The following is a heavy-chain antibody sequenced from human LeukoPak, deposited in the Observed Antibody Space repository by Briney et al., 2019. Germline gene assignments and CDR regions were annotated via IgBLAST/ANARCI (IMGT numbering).Heavy chain of an antibody. CDR3: AKDSRVQLAAAFGLTSFDP. J-gene: IGHJ5*02. CDR2: ICGSGGST. V-gene: IGHV3-23*01. CDR1: GFTFNNYA. Sequence: PGGSLRLSCAASGFTFNNYAMSWVRQAPGKGLEWGSAICGSGGSTYYADSVKGRFTISRDNSKNTLYLQMNRLRAEDTAVYYCAKDSRVQLAAAFGLTSFDPWGQGTLVTVSS. D-gene: IGHD6-13*01.